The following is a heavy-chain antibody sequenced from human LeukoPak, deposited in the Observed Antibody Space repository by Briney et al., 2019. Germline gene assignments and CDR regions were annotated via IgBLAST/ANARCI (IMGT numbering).Heavy chain of an antibody. J-gene: IGHJ4*02. CDR2: INPNSGST. CDR3: ARVIVLMVYASRYFDY. CDR1: GYTFTGYY. V-gene: IGHV1-2*02. Sequence: ASVKVSCKASGYTFTGYYMHWVRQAPGQGLEWMGWINPNSGSTNYAQKFQGRVTMTRDTSISTAYMELSRLRSDDTAVYYCARVIVLMVYASRYFDYWGQGTLVTVSS. D-gene: IGHD2-8*01.